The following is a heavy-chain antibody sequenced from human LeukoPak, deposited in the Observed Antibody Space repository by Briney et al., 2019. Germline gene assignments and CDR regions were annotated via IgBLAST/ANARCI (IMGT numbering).Heavy chain of an antibody. V-gene: IGHV4-39*07. J-gene: IGHJ2*01. CDR2: IYYSGSA. CDR1: GGSISSNSYY. D-gene: IGHD3-3*01. Sequence: SETLSLTCTVSGGSISSNSYYWDWIRQPPEKGLEWIGDIYYSGSAYYNPSLKSRVTISVDTSKNQFSLKLSSVTAADTAVYYCARRITIFGVVIGYWYFDLWGRGTLVTVSS. CDR3: ARRITIFGVVIGYWYFDL.